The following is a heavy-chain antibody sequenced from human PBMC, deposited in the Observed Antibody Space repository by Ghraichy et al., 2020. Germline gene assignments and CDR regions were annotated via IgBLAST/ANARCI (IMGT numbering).Heavy chain of an antibody. CDR1: GFTFSDNW. Sequence: GALRLSCAASGFTFSDNWMAWVRQAPGKGPEWMAIIKGDGGEIYYADSVKGRFTISRDNARNSVHLQMSRLRGEDTALYYCAKNKGWYQFDYWGQGTLVTVSS. J-gene: IGHJ4*02. CDR2: IKGDGGEI. V-gene: IGHV3-7*01. D-gene: IGHD6-19*01. CDR3: AKNKGWYQFDY.